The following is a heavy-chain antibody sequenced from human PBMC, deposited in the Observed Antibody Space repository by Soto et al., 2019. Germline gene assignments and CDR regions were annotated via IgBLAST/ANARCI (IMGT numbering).Heavy chain of an antibody. V-gene: IGHV3-23*01. CDR2: ISGSGGNT. Sequence: PGGSLRLSCAASGFTFSISSMNWVRQAPGKGLEWVSAISGSGGNTYYADSVTGRFTISRDNSKNTLYLQMNSLRAEDTAVYYCTKEWGRPLDYWGQGTPVTVSS. D-gene: IGHD7-27*01. CDR1: GFTFSISS. J-gene: IGHJ4*02. CDR3: TKEWGRPLDY.